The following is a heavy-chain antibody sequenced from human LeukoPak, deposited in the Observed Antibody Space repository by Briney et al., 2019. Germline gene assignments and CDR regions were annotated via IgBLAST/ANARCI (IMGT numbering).Heavy chain of an antibody. CDR2: ISTYNGNT. D-gene: IGHD3-9*01. CDR1: GYTFTNYS. J-gene: IGHJ4*02. CDR3: ARVVTGYYRGDH. Sequence: ASVKVSCKASGYTFTNYSFSWVRQAPGHGLEWMGWISTYNGNTNYAQKVQGRVTMTTDTSTSTAYMELRSLGSDDTAMYYCARVVTGYYRGDHWGRGTLVTVSS. V-gene: IGHV1-18*01.